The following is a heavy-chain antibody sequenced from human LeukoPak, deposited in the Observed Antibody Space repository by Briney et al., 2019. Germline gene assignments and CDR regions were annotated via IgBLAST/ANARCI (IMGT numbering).Heavy chain of an antibody. D-gene: IGHD3-9*01. CDR2: IYYSGST. V-gene: IGHV4-59*01. Sequence: SGSLSLTCTVSGGSISSSYWSWIRQPPGKGLEWIGYIYYSGSTNYNPSLKSRVTISVDTSKNQFSLKLSSVTAADTAVYYCARVNDILTGYSFDYWGQGTLVTVSS. CDR3: ARVNDILTGYSFDY. J-gene: IGHJ4*02. CDR1: GGSISSSY.